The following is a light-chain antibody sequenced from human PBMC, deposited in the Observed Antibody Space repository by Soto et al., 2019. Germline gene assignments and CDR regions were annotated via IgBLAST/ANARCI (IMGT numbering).Light chain of an antibody. CDR3: QYQGT. CDR2: DTS. Sequence: IVLTQSPGTLSLSPGERATLSCRASQSVGRRYLAWYQQKPGQAPMLLIYDTSERASDIPDRFSGSGSGTDFTLTISRLVREDFAVYYCQYQGTFGGGTKVEIK. V-gene: IGKV3-20*01. J-gene: IGKJ4*01. CDR1: QSVGRRY.